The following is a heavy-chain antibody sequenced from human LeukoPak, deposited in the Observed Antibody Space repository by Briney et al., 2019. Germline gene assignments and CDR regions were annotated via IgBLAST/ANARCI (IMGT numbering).Heavy chain of an antibody. J-gene: IGHJ6*03. Sequence: SETLSLTCAVYGGSFSNYYWSWIRQPPGKGLEWIGEINDSGRINYNPSLLSRVTVSVDPSKNQFSLSLTSVTATDTAVYYCARRWNYGRNYYIDVWGKGATVRVSS. CDR2: INDSGRI. D-gene: IGHD1-7*01. V-gene: IGHV4-34*01. CDR3: ARRWNYGRNYYIDV. CDR1: GGSFSNYY.